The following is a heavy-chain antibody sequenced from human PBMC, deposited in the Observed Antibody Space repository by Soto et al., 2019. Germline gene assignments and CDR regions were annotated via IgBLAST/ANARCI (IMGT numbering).Heavy chain of an antibody. CDR1: GDPITSGGFY. CDR2: IYYSGVT. D-gene: IGHD3-10*01. Sequence: QVQLQESGPGLVKPSETLSLTCTLSGDPITSGGFYWTWIRQHPAKGLEWIGYIYYSGVTYYNPSLTSGATISVATSKNQFSLNLSSVSAADTAMYYCARDLRGRRSGRFDPWGQGTLVTVSS. V-gene: IGHV4-31*03. J-gene: IGHJ5*02. CDR3: ARDLRGRRSGRFDP.